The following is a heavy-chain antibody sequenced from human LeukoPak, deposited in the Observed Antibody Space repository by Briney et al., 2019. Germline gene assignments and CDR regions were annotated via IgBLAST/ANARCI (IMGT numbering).Heavy chain of an antibody. CDR1: GGSISSYY. CDR3: ARENGGNFDY. CDR2: IYYSGST. J-gene: IGHJ4*02. Sequence: SETLSLTCTVSGGSISSYYWSWIRQPPGKGLEWIGYIYYSGSTNYNPSLKSRVTISVDTSKNQFSLRLSSVTAADTAVYYCARENGGNFDYWGQGTLVTVSS. D-gene: IGHD2-8*01. V-gene: IGHV4-59*01.